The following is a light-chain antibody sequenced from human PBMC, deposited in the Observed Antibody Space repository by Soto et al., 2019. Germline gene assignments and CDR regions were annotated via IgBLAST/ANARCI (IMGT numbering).Light chain of an antibody. J-gene: IGKJ2*01. Sequence: EIALTQSPGTLSLSPGERATLSCRASQSVVSDYLVWYQQKPGQAPRLLIYGASSRATGIPDRFSGSGSGTDFTLTITRLVPEDFAVYYCQQYGDSQGYIFGQGTKLEI. CDR3: QQYGDSQGYI. CDR1: QSVVSDY. CDR2: GAS. V-gene: IGKV3-20*01.